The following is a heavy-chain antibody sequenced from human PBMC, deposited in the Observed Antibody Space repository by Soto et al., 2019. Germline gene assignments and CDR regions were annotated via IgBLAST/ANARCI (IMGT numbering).Heavy chain of an antibody. J-gene: IGHJ3*02. V-gene: IGHV3-9*01. CDR3: AKDRANCSSTSCYYYSDAFDI. D-gene: IGHD2-2*01. CDR2: ISWNSGSI. CDR1: GFTFDDYA. Sequence: EVQLVESGGGLVQPGRSLRLSCAASGFTFDDYAMHWVRQAPGKGLEWVSGISWNSGSIGYADSVKGRFTISRDNAKNSLYLQMSSLSAEDTALYYCAKDRANCSSTSCYYYSDAFDIWGQGTMVTVSS.